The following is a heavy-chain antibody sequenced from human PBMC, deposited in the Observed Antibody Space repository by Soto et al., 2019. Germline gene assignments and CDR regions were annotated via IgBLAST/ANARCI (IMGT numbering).Heavy chain of an antibody. CDR3: AVGYCSSTTCSREAFQH. J-gene: IGHJ1*01. CDR2: IYYSGLT. D-gene: IGHD2-2*01. Sequence: SETLSLTCTVSGGSMSSEGYYWSWIRQHPGNGLEWIGYIYYSGLTDYNPSLKSRVTISVDTSKNQFSLRLRSVTAADTAVYYCAVGYCSSTTCSREAFQHWGQGTLVTVSS. V-gene: IGHV4-31*03. CDR1: GGSMSSEGYY.